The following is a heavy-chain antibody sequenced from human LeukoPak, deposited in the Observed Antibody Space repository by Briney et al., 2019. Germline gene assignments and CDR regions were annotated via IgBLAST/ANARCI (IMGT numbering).Heavy chain of an antibody. CDR2: IYYSGST. J-gene: IGHJ4*02. CDR3: ARVGSTVTTMGY. V-gene: IGHV4-59*08. Sequence: SETLSLTCTVSGGSISSYYWSWIRQPPGKGLEWIGYIYYSGSTNYNPSLKSQVTISVDTSKNQFSLKLSSVTAADTAVYYCARVGSTVTTMGYWGQGTLVTVSS. CDR1: GGSISSYY. D-gene: IGHD4-17*01.